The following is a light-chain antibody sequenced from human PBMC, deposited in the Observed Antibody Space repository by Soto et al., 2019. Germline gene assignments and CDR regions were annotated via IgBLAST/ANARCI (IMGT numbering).Light chain of an antibody. V-gene: IGKV1-39*01. CDR1: QNIMHY. J-gene: IGKJ1*01. CDR2: AAS. CDR3: QQSYSPPPWA. Sequence: DIQMTQSPSSLSASVGDRVTITCRTSQNIMHYLNWYQQKPGKAPKLLIYAASSLQTGVPSRFSGSGSGTDFTLTITSLQPEDFATYYCQQSYSPPPWAFGQGTKVEI.